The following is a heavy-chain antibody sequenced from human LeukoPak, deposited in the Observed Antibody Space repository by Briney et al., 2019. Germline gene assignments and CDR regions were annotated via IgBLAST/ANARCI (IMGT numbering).Heavy chain of an antibody. V-gene: IGHV3-23*01. D-gene: IGHD5-24*01. CDR3: AKEGAASHGFDAFDI. J-gene: IGHJ3*02. Sequence: PGGSLRLSCAASGFTFSSYAMSWVRQAPGKGLEWVSAISGSGGSTDYADSVKGRFTISRDNSKNTLYLQMNSLRAEDTALYYCAKEGAASHGFDAFDIWGQGTMVTVSS. CDR2: ISGSGGST. CDR1: GFTFSSYA.